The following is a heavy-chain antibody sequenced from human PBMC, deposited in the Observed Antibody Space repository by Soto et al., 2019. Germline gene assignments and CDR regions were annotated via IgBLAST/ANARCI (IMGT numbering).Heavy chain of an antibody. V-gene: IGHV4-4*07. J-gene: IGHJ6*02. CDR1: GGSISSYY. Sequence: KSSETLSLTCTVSGGSISSYYLSWIRQPAGKGLEWMGRSYTSGSTNYNPSLNSRVTVSVDTSKNQFSLKLSSVTAADTAVYYCARVVDTGYGMDVWGQGTTVTVSS. D-gene: IGHD5-18*01. CDR2: SYTSGST. CDR3: ARVVDTGYGMDV.